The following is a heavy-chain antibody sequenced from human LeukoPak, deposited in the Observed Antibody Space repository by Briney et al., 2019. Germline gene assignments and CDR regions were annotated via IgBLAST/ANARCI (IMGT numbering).Heavy chain of an antibody. D-gene: IGHD1-26*01. CDR2: ISPSGSST. CDR3: ARGGRGSPRDAFDI. Sequence: GASVKVSCKASGYTFMSFYMHWVRQAPGQGLEWMGIISPSGSSTTYAQRFQGRVTMTRDMSTTTVYMVLSSLRSEDTAVYYCARGGRGSPRDAFDIWGQGTMVTVSS. V-gene: IGHV1-46*01. CDR1: GYTFMSFY. J-gene: IGHJ3*02.